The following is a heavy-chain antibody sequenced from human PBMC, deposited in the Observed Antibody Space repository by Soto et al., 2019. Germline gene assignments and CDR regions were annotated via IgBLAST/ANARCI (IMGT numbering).Heavy chain of an antibody. CDR2: MNPNSGNT. V-gene: IGHV1-8*01. D-gene: IGHD5-12*01. J-gene: IGHJ2*01. Sequence: QVQLVQSGAEVKKPGASVKVSCKASGYTFTSYDINWVRQATGQGLEWMGWMNPNSGNTGYAQKFQGRVTMTRNTSISTAYIELGSLRSDDTAAYYCARGIVATIGDWYFDLRGRGTLVTVSS. CDR3: ARGIVATIGDWYFDL. CDR1: GYTFTSYD.